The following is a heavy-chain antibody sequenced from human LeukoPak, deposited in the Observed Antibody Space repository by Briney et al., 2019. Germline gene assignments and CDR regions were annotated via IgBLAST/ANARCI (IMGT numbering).Heavy chain of an antibody. J-gene: IGHJ4*02. Sequence: GASVKVSCKASGGTFSSYAISWVRQAPGQGLEWMGGIIPIFGTANYAQKFQGRVTITANESTSTAYMELSSLRPEDTAVYYCARAPLLSGGNYDYWGQGTLVTVSS. D-gene: IGHD3-10*01. CDR3: ARAPLLSGGNYDY. CDR1: GGTFSSYA. CDR2: IIPIFGTA. V-gene: IGHV1-69*13.